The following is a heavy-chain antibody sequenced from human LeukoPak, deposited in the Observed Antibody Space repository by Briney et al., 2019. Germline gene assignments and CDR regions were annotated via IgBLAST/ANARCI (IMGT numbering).Heavy chain of an antibody. V-gene: IGHV3-30*18. J-gene: IGHJ4*02. CDR3: AKDSSVAAAGFDY. Sequence: GRSLRLSCAASGFTFSSYGMHRVRQAPGKGLEWVAVISYDGSNKYYADSVKGRFTISRDNSKNTLYLQMNSLRAEDTAVYYCAKDSSVAAAGFDYWGQGTPVTVSS. CDR2: ISYDGSNK. D-gene: IGHD6-13*01. CDR1: GFTFSSYG.